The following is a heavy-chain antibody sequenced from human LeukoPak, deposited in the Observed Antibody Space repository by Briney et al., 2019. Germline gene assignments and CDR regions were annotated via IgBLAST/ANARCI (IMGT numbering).Heavy chain of an antibody. J-gene: IGHJ4*02. CDR1: GFTFSSYA. CDR2: ISYDGSNK. CDR3: AREGQQLVPDY. V-gene: IGHV3-30-3*01. D-gene: IGHD6-13*01. Sequence: GGSLRLSCAASGFTFSSYAMHWVRQAPGKGLEWVAVISYDGSNKYYADSVKGRFTISRDNSKNRLYLQMNSLRTEDTAVYYCAREGQQLVPDYWGQGTLVTVSS.